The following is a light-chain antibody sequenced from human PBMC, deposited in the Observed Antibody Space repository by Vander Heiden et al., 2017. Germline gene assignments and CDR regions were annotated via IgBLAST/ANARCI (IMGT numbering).Light chain of an antibody. Sequence: VVMTQSPPSLPVTLGQAAAISCRSSQSPVNSDGNTYLSWFQQRPGQSPRRLIYRVSNRDSGVPDRISGSGSGTDFTLKISRVEAEDVGVYFCRQCEHWPLTFGGGTRVEIK. CDR3: RQCEHWPLT. CDR1: QSPVNSDGNTY. V-gene: IGKV2-30*01. CDR2: RVS. J-gene: IGKJ4*01.